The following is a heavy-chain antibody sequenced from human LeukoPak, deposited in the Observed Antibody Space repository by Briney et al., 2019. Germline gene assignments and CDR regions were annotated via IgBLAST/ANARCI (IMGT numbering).Heavy chain of an antibody. Sequence: GGSLRLSCAASGFTFSSYAMSWVRQAPGKGLEWVSAISGSGGSTYYADSVKGQFTISRDNSKNTLYLQMNSLRAEDTAVYYCAKSLYSSGWYYAFDIWGQGTMVTVSS. J-gene: IGHJ3*02. V-gene: IGHV3-23*01. CDR2: ISGSGGST. CDR1: GFTFSSYA. CDR3: AKSLYSSGWYYAFDI. D-gene: IGHD6-19*01.